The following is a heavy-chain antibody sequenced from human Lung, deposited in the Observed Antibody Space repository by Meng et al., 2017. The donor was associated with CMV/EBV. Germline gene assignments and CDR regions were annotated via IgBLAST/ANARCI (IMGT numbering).Heavy chain of an antibody. CDR3: AREGPDYNSSYFDY. CDR1: GFTFRIYA. J-gene: IGHJ4*02. Sequence: QVQLVGAGGGVVRPGRSLRLSCSASGFTFRIYAMPWVRQATGKGLEWMTIISYDGNNKYAASVKGRFTISRDNSKNTLYLQMNSLRTEDTAVYYCAREGPDYNSSYFDYWGQGTLVTVSS. V-gene: IGHV3-30-3*01. D-gene: IGHD2/OR15-2a*01. CDR2: ISYDGNN.